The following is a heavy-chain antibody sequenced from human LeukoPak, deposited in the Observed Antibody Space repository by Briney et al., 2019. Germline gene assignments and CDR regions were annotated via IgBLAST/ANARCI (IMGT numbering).Heavy chain of an antibody. V-gene: IGHV3-23*01. CDR3: AKRSLWFGELSSLDY. Sequence: GGSLRLSCAASGFTFSSYAMSWVRQAPGKGLEWVSAISGSGGSTYYADSVKGRFTISRDNSKNTLYLQMNSLRAEDTAVYYCAKRSLWFGELSSLDYWGQGTLVTVSS. J-gene: IGHJ4*02. D-gene: IGHD3-10*01. CDR1: GFTFSSYA. CDR2: ISGSGGST.